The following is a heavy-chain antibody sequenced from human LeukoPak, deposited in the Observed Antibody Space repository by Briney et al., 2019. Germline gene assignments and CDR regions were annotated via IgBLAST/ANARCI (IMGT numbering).Heavy chain of an antibody. Sequence: KISCQGSGYSFTSYAISWVRQAPGQGLEWMGGIIPIFGTANYAQKFQGRVTITADESTSTAYMELSSLRSEDTAVYYCARAPPDYQLLYFDYWGQGTLVTVSS. CDR1: GYSFTSYA. CDR2: IIPIFGTA. J-gene: IGHJ4*02. CDR3: ARAPPDYQLLYFDY. V-gene: IGHV1-69*01. D-gene: IGHD2-2*01.